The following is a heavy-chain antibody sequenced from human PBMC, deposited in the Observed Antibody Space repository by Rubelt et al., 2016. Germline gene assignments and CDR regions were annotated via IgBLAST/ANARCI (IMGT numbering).Heavy chain of an antibody. J-gene: IGHJ4*02. CDR1: GFTVSSNY. V-gene: IGHV3-21*01. D-gene: IGHD6-19*01. Sequence: EVQLVESGGGLVQPGGSLRLSCAASGFTVSSNYMSWVRQAPGKGLEWVSSIRSSCSYIYYADSGKGRFTISRDNAKNSLYLKMNSLRAEDTAVYYCAREVTAVAASEVDYWGQGTLVTVSS. CDR3: AREVTAVAASEVDY. CDR2: IRSSCSYI.